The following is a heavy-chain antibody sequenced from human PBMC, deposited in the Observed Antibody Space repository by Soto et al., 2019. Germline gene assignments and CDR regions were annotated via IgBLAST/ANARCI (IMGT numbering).Heavy chain of an antibody. V-gene: IGHV4-59*01. Sequence: SETLSLTCTVSGGSISSYYWSWIRQPPGKGLEWIGYIYYSGSTNYNPSLKSRVTISVDTSKNQFSLKLSSVTAADTAVYYCSRARGRFQHYYYYYGMDVWGQGTTVTVYS. CDR2: IYYSGST. CDR1: GGSISSYY. CDR3: SRARGRFQHYYYYYGMDV. J-gene: IGHJ6*02. D-gene: IGHD3-10*01.